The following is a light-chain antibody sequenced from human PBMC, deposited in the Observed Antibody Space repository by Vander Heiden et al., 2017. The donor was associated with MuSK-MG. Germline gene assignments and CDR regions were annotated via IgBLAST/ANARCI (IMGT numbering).Light chain of an antibody. CDR1: QTISNF. V-gene: IGKV1-39*01. CDR3: QHNDFSLET. CDR2: AAS. J-gene: IGKJ1*01. Sequence: DIQMTQSPSSLSASVGDRVTITCRASQTISNFLNWYQQKPGKAPNLLIYAASSLQSGVPSRFSGSGSGTDFTLTISRLQPEDFATYYCQHNDFSLETFGQGTKVEI.